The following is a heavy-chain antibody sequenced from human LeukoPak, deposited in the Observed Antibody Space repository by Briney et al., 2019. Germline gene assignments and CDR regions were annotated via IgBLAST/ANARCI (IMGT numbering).Heavy chain of an antibody. CDR1: GFTFSSYA. CDR2: ISGSGGST. Sequence: GGSLRLSCAASGFTFSSYAMSWVRQAPGKGLEWVSAISGSGGSTYYADSVKGRFTISRDNSKNTLYLQMNSLRAEDTAVYYCARDSTGGWSSMDVWGQGTTVTVSS. D-gene: IGHD6-19*01. V-gene: IGHV3-23*01. CDR3: ARDSTGGWSSMDV. J-gene: IGHJ6*02.